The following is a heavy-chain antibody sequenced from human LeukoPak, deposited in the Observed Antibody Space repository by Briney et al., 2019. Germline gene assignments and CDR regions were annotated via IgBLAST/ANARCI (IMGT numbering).Heavy chain of an antibody. J-gene: IGHJ5*02. D-gene: IGHD3-10*01. V-gene: IGHV1-46*04. CDR3: ARIGDYGSGSEGFDP. CDR2: ISPSVGTT. CDR1: GYTFTSYY. Sequence: ASVKVSCKASGYTFTSYYIHWVRQAPGQGLEWMGIISPSVGTTTYAQKLEDRVTMTRDTSTTTVYMELRSLRSEDTAVHYCARIGDYGSGSEGFDPWGQGTLVTVSS.